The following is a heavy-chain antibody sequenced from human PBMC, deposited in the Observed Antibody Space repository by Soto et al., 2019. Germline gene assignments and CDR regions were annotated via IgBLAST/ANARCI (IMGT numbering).Heavy chain of an antibody. V-gene: IGHV3-21*01. CDR1: GFTFSSYS. D-gene: IGHD6-6*01. CDR2: ISSSSSYI. CDR3: ASEYSSSGLGYYYGMDV. J-gene: IGHJ6*02. Sequence: GGSLRLSCAASGFTFSSYSMNWVRQAPGKGLERVSSISSSSSYIYYADSVKGRFTISRDNAKNSLYLQMNSLRAEDTAVYYCASEYSSSGLGYYYGMDVWGQGTTVTVSS.